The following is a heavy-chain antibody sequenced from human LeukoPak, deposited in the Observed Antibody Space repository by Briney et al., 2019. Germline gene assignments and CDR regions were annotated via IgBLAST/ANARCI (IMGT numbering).Heavy chain of an antibody. CDR3: ARRPTGDPKFDY. D-gene: IGHD7-27*01. CDR2: IYSSGST. V-gene: IGHV4-59*08. Sequence: PSETLSLTCSVSGGSIINYFWTWIRQPPPEGLEWIGYIYSSGSTYYNPSLKSRVTISVDTSKNRFSLKLSTVTAADTAVYYCARRPTGDPKFDYWGQGTLVTVSS. CDR1: GGSIINYF. J-gene: IGHJ4*02.